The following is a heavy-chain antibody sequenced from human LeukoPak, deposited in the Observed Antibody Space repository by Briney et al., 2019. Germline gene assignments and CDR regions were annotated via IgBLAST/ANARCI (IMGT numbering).Heavy chain of an antibody. CDR3: AKIGANVGF. V-gene: IGHV3-23*01. J-gene: IGHJ4*02. Sequence: GGSLRLSCAATGFTFSSYAMSWVRQAPGKGLDWVSSINGGGGSTYYADSVKGRFTISRDNSKNTLYLQMNSLRAEDTAVYYCAKIGANVGFWGQGTLVTVSA. CDR1: GFTFSSYA. D-gene: IGHD4/OR15-4a*01. CDR2: INGGGGST.